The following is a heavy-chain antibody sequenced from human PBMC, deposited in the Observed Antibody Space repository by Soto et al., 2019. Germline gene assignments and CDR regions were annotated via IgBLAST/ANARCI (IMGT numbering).Heavy chain of an antibody. CDR2: INPSGGST. J-gene: IGHJ3*02. CDR1: GYTFTSYY. CDR3: ARDQTYCGGDCYSRDAFDI. V-gene: IGHV1-46*03. Sequence: SCKASGYTFTSYYMHWVRQAPGQGLEWMGIINPSGGSTSYAQKFQGRVTMTRDTSTSTVYMELSSLRSEDTAVYYCARDQTYCGGDCYSRDAFDIWGQGTMVTVSS. D-gene: IGHD2-21*01.